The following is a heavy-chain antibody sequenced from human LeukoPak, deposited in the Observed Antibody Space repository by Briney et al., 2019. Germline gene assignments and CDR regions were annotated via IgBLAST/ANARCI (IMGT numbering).Heavy chain of an antibody. CDR3: ARAPNDYYDSRYYFDY. CDR1: GYTFTSYG. CDR2: ISAYNGNT. V-gene: IGHV1-18*01. Sequence: ASVKVSCKASGYTFTSYGISWMRQAPGQGLEWMGWISAYNGNTNYAQKLQGRVTMTTDTSTSTAYMELRSLRSDDTAVYYCARAPNDYYDSRYYFDYWGQGTLVTVSS. J-gene: IGHJ4*02. D-gene: IGHD3-22*01.